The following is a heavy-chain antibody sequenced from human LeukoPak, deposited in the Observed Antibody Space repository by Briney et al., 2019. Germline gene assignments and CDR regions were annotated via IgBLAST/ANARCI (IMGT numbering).Heavy chain of an antibody. Sequence: GGSLRLSCAASGFTFSSYGMHWVRQAPGKGLEWVAVISYDGSNKYYADSVKGRFTISRDNSKNTLYLQMNSLRAEDTAVYYCAKGSAFYYYYYYGMDVWGQGTTVTVS. J-gene: IGHJ6*02. V-gene: IGHV3-30*18. CDR3: AKGSAFYYYYYYGMDV. CDR1: GFTFSSYG. CDR2: ISYDGSNK. D-gene: IGHD1-26*01.